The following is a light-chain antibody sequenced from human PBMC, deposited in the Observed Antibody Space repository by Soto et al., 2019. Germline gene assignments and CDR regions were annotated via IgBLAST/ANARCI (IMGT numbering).Light chain of an antibody. CDR3: QQEGSSLT. V-gene: IGKV3-20*01. J-gene: IGKJ4*01. CDR1: QSVSSSD. CDR2: GAS. Sequence: EIVLTQSPGTLSLSPGERATLSCRASQSVSSSDLAWYQQKPGQAPRLLIYGASSRATGIPDRFSGSGSGPDFTLTISRLEPGDLAVYYCQQEGSSLTYGGWTTV.